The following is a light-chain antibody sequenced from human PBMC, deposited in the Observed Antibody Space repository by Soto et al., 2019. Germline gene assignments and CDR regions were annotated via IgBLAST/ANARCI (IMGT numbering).Light chain of an antibody. J-gene: IGLJ3*02. CDR3: AAWDDSLSGRV. V-gene: IGLV1-47*02. Sequence: QSVLTQPPSASGTPGQRVTMSCSGSGSNIGPNYVYWFQQFPGTAPKLLIYNNDQRPSGGPDRFSGSKSGTSASLDISGLRSEDVADYYCAAWDDSLSGRVFGGGTKLTVL. CDR2: NND. CDR1: GSNIGPNY.